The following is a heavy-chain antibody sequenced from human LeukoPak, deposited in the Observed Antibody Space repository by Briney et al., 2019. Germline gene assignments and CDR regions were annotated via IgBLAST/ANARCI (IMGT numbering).Heavy chain of an antibody. CDR3: ASHEGSSSSWNFHWFDP. CDR1: GGSISSSSYY. CDR2: IYYSGST. V-gene: IGHV4-39*01. Sequence: SETLSLTCTVSGGSISSSSYYWGWIRQPPGRVLWWNGSIYYSGSTYYNPSLKSRVTISVDTSRNQFSLKLNSVTAADTAVYYCASHEGSSSSWNFHWFDPWAQGTLVTVSS. J-gene: IGHJ5*02. D-gene: IGHD6-6*01.